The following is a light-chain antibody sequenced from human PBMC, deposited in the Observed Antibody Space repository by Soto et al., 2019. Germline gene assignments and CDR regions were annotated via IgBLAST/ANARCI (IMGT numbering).Light chain of an antibody. CDR1: SSDLGRYNY. CDR3: GSYTSTSTLVV. J-gene: IGLJ3*02. Sequence: QSALTQPASVSGSPGRSITISCTGTSSDLGRYNYVSWYQHHPGKAPKLIIYDVTNRPSGVSDRFSGSKSGNTASLTISGLQAEDEAQYFCGSYTSTSTLVVFGGGTKVTVL. CDR2: DVT. V-gene: IGLV2-14*03.